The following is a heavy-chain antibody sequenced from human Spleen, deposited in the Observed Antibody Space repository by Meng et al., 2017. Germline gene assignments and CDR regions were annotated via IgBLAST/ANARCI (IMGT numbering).Heavy chain of an antibody. J-gene: IGHJ5*02. CDR1: GGSIISGSYY. CDR2: IYYNGQS. D-gene: IGHD5-18*01. Sequence: QLQLQESGPGLVKPSTTLSITLTVSGGSIISGSYYWVWIRQPPGKGLEWIGQIYYNGQSYYNPSLKSRLAMSVDTSRSQFSLNLNTVTAADTAVYYCARASYSYDSWFDPWGQGTLVTVSS. V-gene: IGHV4-39*01. CDR3: ARASYSYDSWFDP.